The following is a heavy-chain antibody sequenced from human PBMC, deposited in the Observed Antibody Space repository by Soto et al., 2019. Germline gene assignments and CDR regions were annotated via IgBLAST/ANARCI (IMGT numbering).Heavy chain of an antibody. D-gene: IGHD3-10*01. CDR1: GGSFSGYY. V-gene: IGHV4-34*01. Sequence: SETLSLTCAVYGGSFSGYYWSWIRQPPGKGLEWIGEINHSGSTNYNPSLKSRVTISVDTSKNQFSLKLSSVTAADTAVYYCARGPRVAMVRGRSGAWFDPWGKGTLV. CDR3: ARGPRVAMVRGRSGAWFDP. J-gene: IGHJ5*02. CDR2: INHSGST.